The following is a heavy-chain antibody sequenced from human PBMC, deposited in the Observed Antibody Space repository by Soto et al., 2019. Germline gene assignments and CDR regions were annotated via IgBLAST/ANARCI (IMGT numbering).Heavy chain of an antibody. CDR1: GFTFSSYS. Sequence: GGSLRLSCAASGFTFSSYSMNWVRQAPGKGLEWVSSISSSSSYIYYADSVKGRFTISRDNAKNSLYLQMNSLRAEDTAVYYCARDLVVAATAKLTSYYYYMDVWGKGTTVTVSS. V-gene: IGHV3-21*01. D-gene: IGHD2-15*01. J-gene: IGHJ6*03. CDR2: ISSSSSYI. CDR3: ARDLVVAATAKLTSYYYYMDV.